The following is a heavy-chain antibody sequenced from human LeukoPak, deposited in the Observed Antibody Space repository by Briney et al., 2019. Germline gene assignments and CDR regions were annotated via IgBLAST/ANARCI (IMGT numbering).Heavy chain of an antibody. Sequence: PGGSLRLSCAASGFTFASFAMSWVRQFPGKGLEWIGEVYRRGSTSYNPSLKSRVVISIDKSKNQYSLNLNSVTAADTAMYYCGRHAYGDSSAAFDIWGQGTMVIVSS. CDR1: GFTFASFAM. V-gene: IGHV4-4*02. J-gene: IGHJ3*02. CDR2: VYRRGST. D-gene: IGHD4-17*01. CDR3: GRHAYGDSSAAFDI.